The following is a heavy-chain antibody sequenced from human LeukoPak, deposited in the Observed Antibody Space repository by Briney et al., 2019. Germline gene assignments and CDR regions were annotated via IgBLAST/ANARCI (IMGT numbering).Heavy chain of an antibody. Sequence: GGSLRPSCAASGFTFSSYEMNWVRQAPGKGLEWVSYISSSGSTIYYADSVKGRFTISRDNAKNSLYLQMNSLRAEDTAVYYCARAPGYCSGGSCFPAGNFDYWGQGTLVTVSS. V-gene: IGHV3-48*03. CDR1: GFTFSSYE. CDR2: ISSSGSTI. CDR3: ARAPGYCSGGSCFPAGNFDY. D-gene: IGHD2-15*01. J-gene: IGHJ4*02.